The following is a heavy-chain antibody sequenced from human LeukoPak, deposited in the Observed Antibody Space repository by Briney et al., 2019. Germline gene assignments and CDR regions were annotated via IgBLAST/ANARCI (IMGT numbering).Heavy chain of an antibody. CDR2: INHSGST. CDR3: ARGWVQLWSTYFDY. CDR1: GGSFSGYY. D-gene: IGHD5-18*01. J-gene: IGHJ4*02. V-gene: IGHV4-34*01. Sequence: SETLSLTCAVYGGSFSGYYWSWIRQPPGKGLEWIGEINHSGSTNYNPSLKSRVTISVDTSKNQFSLKLGSVTAADTAVYYCARGWVQLWSTYFDYWGQGTLVTVSS.